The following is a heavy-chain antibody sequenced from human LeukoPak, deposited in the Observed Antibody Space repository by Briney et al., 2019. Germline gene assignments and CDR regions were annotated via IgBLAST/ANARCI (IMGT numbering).Heavy chain of an antibody. J-gene: IGHJ4*02. CDR2: TYYRSKWYN. V-gene: IGHV6-1*03. CDR3: ASSAWYYFDY. D-gene: IGHD2-8*02. Sequence: SQTLSLTCAISGDSVSINSAAWKWIRQYPSRCLEWLGRTYYRSKWYNDYPISVKSWITINPDTSKNQISLQLQSLTPADTTVYYCASSAWYYFDYWGQGTLVTVSS. CDR1: GDSVSINSAA.